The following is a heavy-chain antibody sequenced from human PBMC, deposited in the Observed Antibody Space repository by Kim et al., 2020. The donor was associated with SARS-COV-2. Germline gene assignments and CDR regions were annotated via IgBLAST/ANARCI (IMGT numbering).Heavy chain of an antibody. Sequence: SVKVSCKASGGTFSSYAISWVRQAPGQGLEWMGGIIPIFGTANYAQKFQGRVTITADESTSTAYMELSSLRSEDTAVYYCARYRDSSGYRRSLDYWGQGTLVTVSS. D-gene: IGHD3-22*01. J-gene: IGHJ4*02. CDR1: GGTFSSYA. CDR2: IIPIFGTA. CDR3: ARYRDSSGYRRSLDY. V-gene: IGHV1-69*13.